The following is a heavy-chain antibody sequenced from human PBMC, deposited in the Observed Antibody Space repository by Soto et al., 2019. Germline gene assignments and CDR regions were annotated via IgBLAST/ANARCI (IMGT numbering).Heavy chain of an antibody. J-gene: IGHJ6*02. V-gene: IGHV3-30*18. Sequence: RHSNTFSELDIINHGMHWVSQAPGRGLEWVAVISYDGSNKYYADSVKGRFTISSDNSKNTLFLQMNSLRAEDTAVYYCAKDGSKGGDTYYDFWSGYLSDGRGFRGKGYYYYVMDFLGQGTTVT. D-gene: IGHD3-3*01. CDR2: ISYDGSNK. CDR3: AKDGSKGGDTYYDFWSGYLSDGRGFRGKGYYYYVMDF. CDR1: ELDIINHG.